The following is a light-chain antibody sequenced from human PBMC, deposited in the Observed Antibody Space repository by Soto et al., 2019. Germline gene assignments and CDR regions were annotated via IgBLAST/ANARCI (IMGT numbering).Light chain of an antibody. CDR3: QQYHQWPPVT. V-gene: IGKV3D-15*01. Sequence: EIVLTQSPVTLSLSPGESATLCCWASQTINEHVAWYQQKPGQAPRLLMYGATTRATDSTARFSGGQSGSEFTLTLSSLQAEDSAVYYCQQYHQWPPVTLGGGTKVDI. J-gene: IGKJ4*01. CDR2: GAT. CDR1: QTINEH.